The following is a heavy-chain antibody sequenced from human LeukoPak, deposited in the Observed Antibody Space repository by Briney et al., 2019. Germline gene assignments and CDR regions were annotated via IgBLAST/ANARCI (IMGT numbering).Heavy chain of an antibody. J-gene: IGHJ5*02. CDR2: ISGSGST. CDR3: ARGGYYGSGNDFRFDP. D-gene: IGHD3-10*01. V-gene: IGHV4-4*07. Sequence: SETLSLTCCVSGDSISYYYWSWIRQAAGKGLEWIGRISGSGSTDYKPSLKSRVTISVETSKNQFSLKWKSVTAADTAVYYWARGGYYGSGNDFRFDPWGQRTLVTVSS. CDR1: GDSISYYY.